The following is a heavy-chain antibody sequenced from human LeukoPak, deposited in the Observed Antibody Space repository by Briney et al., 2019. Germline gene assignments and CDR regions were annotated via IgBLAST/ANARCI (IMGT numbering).Heavy chain of an antibody. V-gene: IGHV4-30-4*08. CDR2: IYYSGST. J-gene: IGHJ4*02. CDR3: AREGIAAAQGFDY. Sequence: SQTLSLTCTVSGGSISSGDYYWSWIRQPPGKGLEWIGYIYYSGSTYYNPSLKSRVTISVDTSKNQFSLKLSSVTAADTAVYYCAREGIAAAQGFDYWGQGPLVTVSS. CDR1: GGSISSGDYY. D-gene: IGHD6-13*01.